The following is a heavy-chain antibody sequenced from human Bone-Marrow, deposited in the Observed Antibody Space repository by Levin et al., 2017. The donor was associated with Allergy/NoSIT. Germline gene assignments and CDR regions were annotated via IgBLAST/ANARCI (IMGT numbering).Heavy chain of an antibody. V-gene: IGHV1-69*06. CDR1: GDTFSSNS. J-gene: IGHJ5*01. Sequence: PGESLKISCTASGDTFSSNSISWVRQAPGQGLEWMGGLIPIFGTPNYAQKFQDRLTITADTSMTTAFMELSSLRLEDTAVYYCATDLGYLGPINWFDSWGQGTVVIVSS. CDR2: LIPIFGTP. CDR3: ATDLGYLGPINWFDS. D-gene: IGHD2-2*03.